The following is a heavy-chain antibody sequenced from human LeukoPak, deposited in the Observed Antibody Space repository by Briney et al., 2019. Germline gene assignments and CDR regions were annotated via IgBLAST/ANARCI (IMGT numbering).Heavy chain of an antibody. J-gene: IGHJ4*01. CDR2: IYYSGST. CDR3: ARSVQWLVVDY. Sequence: PSETLSLTCTVSGGSISSYYWSWIRQPPVKGLEWIGYIYYSGSTNYNPSLKSRVTISVDTSKNQFSLKLSSVTAADTAVYYCARSVQWLVVDYWGQEPWSPSPQ. CDR1: GGSISSYY. V-gene: IGHV4-59*08. D-gene: IGHD6-19*01.